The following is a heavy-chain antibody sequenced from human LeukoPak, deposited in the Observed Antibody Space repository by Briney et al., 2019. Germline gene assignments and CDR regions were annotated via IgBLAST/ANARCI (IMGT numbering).Heavy chain of an antibody. Sequence: SVKVSCKASGGTFSSYAISWVRQAPGQGLEWMGGIIPIFGTANYAQKFQGRVTITADESTSTAYTELSSLRSEDTAVYYCARDYYDSSGYIGGYFDYWGQGTLVTVSS. D-gene: IGHD3-22*01. CDR3: ARDYYDSSGYIGGYFDY. CDR1: GGTFSSYA. CDR2: IIPIFGTA. J-gene: IGHJ4*02. V-gene: IGHV1-69*13.